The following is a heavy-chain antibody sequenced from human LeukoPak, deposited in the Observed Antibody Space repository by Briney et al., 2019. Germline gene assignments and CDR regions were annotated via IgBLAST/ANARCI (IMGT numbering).Heavy chain of an antibody. CDR2: IIPIFGTA. CDR3: ARVLGYDSSGYYSYFDY. V-gene: IGHV1-69*06. CDR1: GGTFSSYA. D-gene: IGHD3-22*01. J-gene: IGHJ4*02. Sequence: SVKVSCKASGGTFSSYAISWVRQAPGQGLEWMGGIIPIFGTANYAQKFQGRVTITADKSTSTAYMELSSLRSEDTAVYYCARVLGYDSSGYYSYFDYWGQGTLVTVSS.